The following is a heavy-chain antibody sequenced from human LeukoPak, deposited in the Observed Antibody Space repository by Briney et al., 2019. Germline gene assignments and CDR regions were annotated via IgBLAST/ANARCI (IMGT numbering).Heavy chain of an antibody. V-gene: IGHV4-61*01. Sequence: SETLSLTCTVSGGSFSSGSYYWSWIRQPPGKGLEWIGYIYYSGSTNYNPSLKSRVTISVDTSKNQFSLKLSSVTAADTAVYYCARGEYSSSFDKWGQGTLVTVSS. CDR2: IYYSGST. CDR1: GGSFSSGSYY. D-gene: IGHD6-6*01. CDR3: ARGEYSSSFDK. J-gene: IGHJ5*02.